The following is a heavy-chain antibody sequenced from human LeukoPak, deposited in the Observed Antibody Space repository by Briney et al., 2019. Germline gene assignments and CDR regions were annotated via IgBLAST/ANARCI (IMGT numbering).Heavy chain of an antibody. J-gene: IGHJ4*02. CDR1: GGSISSYY. CDR3: ARHYPYRWSYPPFDY. CDR2: IYYSGST. D-gene: IGHD1-26*01. Sequence: PSETLSLTCTVSGGSISSYYWSWIRQPPGEGLEWIGYIYYSGSTNYNPSLKSRVTISVDTSKNQFSLKLSSVTAADTAVYYCARHYPYRWSYPPFDYWGQGTLVTVSS. V-gene: IGHV4-59*08.